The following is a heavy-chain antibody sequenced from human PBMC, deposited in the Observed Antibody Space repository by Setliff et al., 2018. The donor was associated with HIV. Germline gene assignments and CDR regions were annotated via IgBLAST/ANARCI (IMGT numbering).Heavy chain of an antibody. CDR1: VESFSGFY. CDR2: INHSGST. Sequence: SETLSLTCAVYVESFSGFYWSWIRQPPGKGLEWIGEINHSGSTNYNPSLKSRVTISVDTSKNHLSLKLSSVTAADTAVYYCARGMGGSQAYFDLWGRGTLVTVSS. V-gene: IGHV4-34*01. CDR3: ARGMGGSQAYFDL. J-gene: IGHJ2*01. D-gene: IGHD1-26*01.